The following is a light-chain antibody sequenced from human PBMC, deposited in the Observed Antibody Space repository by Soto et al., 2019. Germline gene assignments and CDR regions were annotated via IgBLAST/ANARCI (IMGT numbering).Light chain of an antibody. CDR2: GAS. J-gene: IGKJ3*01. Sequence: EIVLTQSPGTLSLSPGERATLSCRASQSVSPYLAWYQHKPGQAPRLLLYGASSRATGIPDRFSVSGSGTGFTLTITRLEPEACAVDVCQQYGSSPPFTFGPGTKVDIK. CDR1: QSVSPY. V-gene: IGKV3-20*01. CDR3: QQYGSSPPFT.